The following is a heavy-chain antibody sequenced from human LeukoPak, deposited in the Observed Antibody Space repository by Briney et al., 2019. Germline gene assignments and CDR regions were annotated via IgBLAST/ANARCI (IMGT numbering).Heavy chain of an antibody. CDR1: GFTFSDYG. J-gene: IGHJ6*03. D-gene: IGHD5-24*01. CDR2: IWHDGSNK. CDR3: AKDGDAYTEFYYYYMDV. Sequence: GGSLRLSCAASGFTFSDYGLHWVRQAPGKGLEWVALIWHDGSNKNYADSVMGRFTISRDNSKNTLYMQMNSLRAEDTAMYYCAKDGDAYTEFYYYYMDVWGKGTTVTVSS. V-gene: IGHV3-33*06.